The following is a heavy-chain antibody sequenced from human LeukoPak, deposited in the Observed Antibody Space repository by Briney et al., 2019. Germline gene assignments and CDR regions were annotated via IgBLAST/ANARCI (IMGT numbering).Heavy chain of an antibody. V-gene: IGHV3-21*01. CDR1: GFFVTSNY. D-gene: IGHD3-22*01. Sequence: GGSLRLSCAASGFFVTSNYMSWVRQAPGKGLEWVSSISSSSSYIYYADSVKGRFTISRDNAKNSLYLQMDSLRAEDTAVYYCAREKENYYDSSGYYVLGTSKHFDYWGQGTLVTVSS. CDR3: AREKENYYDSSGYYVLGTSKHFDY. CDR2: ISSSSSYI. J-gene: IGHJ4*02.